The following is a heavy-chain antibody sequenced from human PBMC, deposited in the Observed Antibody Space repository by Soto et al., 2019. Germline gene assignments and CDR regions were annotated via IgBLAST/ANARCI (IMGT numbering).Heavy chain of an antibody. D-gene: IGHD2-15*01. Sequence: SQTLSLTCAISGYSVSSNSAAWNWIRQSPSRGLEWLGRTYYRSKWYNDYAVSVKSRITINPDTSKNQFSLQLNSVTPEDTAVYYCARDVGYCSGGSCYWWFDPWGQGTLVTVSS. CDR2: TYYRSKWYN. J-gene: IGHJ5*02. V-gene: IGHV6-1*01. CDR1: GYSVSSNSAA. CDR3: ARDVGYCSGGSCYWWFDP.